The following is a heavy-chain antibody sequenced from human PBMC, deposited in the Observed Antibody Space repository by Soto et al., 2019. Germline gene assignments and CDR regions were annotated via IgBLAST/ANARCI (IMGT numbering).Heavy chain of an antibody. CDR3: ARGPIYDILTGYYIPYYFDY. V-gene: IGHV1-3*01. CDR2: INAGNGNT. Sequence: ASVKVSCKTSGYTFTSYGISWVRQAPGQRLEWMGWINAGNGNTKYSQKFQGRVTITRDTSASTAYMELSSLRSEDTAVYYCARGPIYDILTGYYIPYYFDYWGQGTLVTVSS. D-gene: IGHD3-9*01. J-gene: IGHJ4*02. CDR1: GYTFTSYG.